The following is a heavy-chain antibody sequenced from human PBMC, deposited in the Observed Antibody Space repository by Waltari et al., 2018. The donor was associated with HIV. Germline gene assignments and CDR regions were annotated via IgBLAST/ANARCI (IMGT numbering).Heavy chain of an antibody. D-gene: IGHD3-3*01. Sequence: DEQLVESGGGLVQPGEYLRLPCDACALTISSYWMSWVCQPPGKGLEWVANINQDGSQKYYVDSVKGRFNISRDNSRNSIYLQLNNLTAGDTAVYYCAREYYDFWSGYYTTGLDVWGQGTTVIVS. V-gene: IGHV3-7*03. J-gene: IGHJ6*02. CDR2: INQDGSQK. CDR1: ALTISSYW. CDR3: AREYYDFWSGYYTTGLDV.